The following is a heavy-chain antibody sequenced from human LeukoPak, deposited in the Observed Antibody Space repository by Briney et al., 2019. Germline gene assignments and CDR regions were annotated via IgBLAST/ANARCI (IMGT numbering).Heavy chain of an antibody. Sequence: ASVKVSCKASGYTFTSYDINWVRQATGQGLEWMGWMNPNSGNTGYAQKFQGRVTMTRNTSISTAYMELSSLRSEDTAVYYCARGGEIYYDFWSGYETYFDYWGQGTLVTVSS. J-gene: IGHJ4*02. CDR3: ARGGEIYYDFWSGYETYFDY. V-gene: IGHV1-8*01. D-gene: IGHD3-3*01. CDR2: MNPNSGNT. CDR1: GYTFTSYD.